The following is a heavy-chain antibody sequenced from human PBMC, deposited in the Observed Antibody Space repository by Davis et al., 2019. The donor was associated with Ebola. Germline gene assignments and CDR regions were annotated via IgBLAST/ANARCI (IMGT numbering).Heavy chain of an antibody. CDR1: GFTFSRYW. CDR3: ARVPRPDDFWSGWVFGMDV. Sequence: GGSLRLSCAASGFTFSRYWMSWVRQAPGKGLEWVANIKQDGSEKYYVDSVKGRFTISRDNAKNSLYLQMNSLRAEDTAVYYCARVPRPDDFWSGWVFGMDVWGQGTTVTVSS. V-gene: IGHV3-7*01. D-gene: IGHD3-3*01. J-gene: IGHJ6*02. CDR2: IKQDGSEK.